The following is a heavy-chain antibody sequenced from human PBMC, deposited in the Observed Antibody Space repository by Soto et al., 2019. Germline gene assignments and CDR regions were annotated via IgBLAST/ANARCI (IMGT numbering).Heavy chain of an antibody. CDR3: ARPRIAVAGTAFDI. D-gene: IGHD6-19*01. CDR1: GGTFSSYA. CDR2: IIPIFGTA. J-gene: IGHJ3*02. Sequence: EASVKVSCKASGGTFSSYAISWVRQAPGQGLEWMGGIIPIFGTANYAQKFQGRVTITADESTSTAYMELSSLRSEDTAVYYCARPRIAVAGTAFDIWGQGTMVTVSS. V-gene: IGHV1-69*13.